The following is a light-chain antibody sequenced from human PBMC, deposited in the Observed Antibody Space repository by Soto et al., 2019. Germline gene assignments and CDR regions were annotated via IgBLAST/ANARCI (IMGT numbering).Light chain of an antibody. J-gene: IGKJ4*01. CDR2: AAS. CDR1: QDIAIY. V-gene: IGKV1-9*01. Sequence: MQFTQYTSSQSASVGDRVTITCRDSQDIAIYLAWDVQKPGEAPKLLIYAASTLYGGVPSRFSGSGSGTDFALTITSLQAEDFATYYCQQLRMYPSTFGGGTTA. CDR3: QQLRMYPST.